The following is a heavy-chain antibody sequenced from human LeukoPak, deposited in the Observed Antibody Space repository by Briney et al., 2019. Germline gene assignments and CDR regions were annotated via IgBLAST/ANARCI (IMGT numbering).Heavy chain of an antibody. CDR2: ISGSGGST. CDR1: GFPFSSYA. Sequence: GGSLRLSCAASGFPFSSYAMSWVRHAPGKGVEWVSAISGSGGSTYYADSVKGRFTISRDNSKNTLYLQMNSLRAEDTAVYYCAKPLTMIVVVIGLDYWGQGTLVTVSS. V-gene: IGHV3-23*01. J-gene: IGHJ4*02. CDR3: AKPLTMIVVVIGLDY. D-gene: IGHD3-22*01.